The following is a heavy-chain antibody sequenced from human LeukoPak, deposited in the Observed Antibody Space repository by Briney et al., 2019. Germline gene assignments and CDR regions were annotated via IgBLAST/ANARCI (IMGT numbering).Heavy chain of an antibody. D-gene: IGHD2-21*01. CDR2: IYSGGST. CDR3: ARRSDHHYDMDV. V-gene: IGHV3-53*01. CDR1: GFTVSSNY. J-gene: IGHJ6*02. Sequence: PGGSLRLSCAASGFTVSSNYMSWVRQAPGKGLEWVSVIYSGGSTYYADSVKGRFAISRDNAKNSLYLQMNSLRAEDSAVYYCARRSDHHYDMDVWGQGTTVTVSS.